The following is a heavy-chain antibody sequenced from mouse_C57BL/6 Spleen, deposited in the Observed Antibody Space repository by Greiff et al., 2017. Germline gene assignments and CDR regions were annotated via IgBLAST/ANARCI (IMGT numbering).Heavy chain of an antibody. D-gene: IGHD1-1*01. CDR2: IDPNSGGT. V-gene: IGHV1-72*01. CDR1: GYTFTSYW. Sequence: QVQLKESGAELVKPGASVKLSCKASGYTFTSYWMHWVKQRPGRGLEWIGRIDPNSGGTKYNEKFKSKATLTVDKPSSTAYMQLSSLTSEDSAVYYCARSRGGSSYYFDYWGQGTTLTVSS. CDR3: ARSRGGSSYYFDY. J-gene: IGHJ2*01.